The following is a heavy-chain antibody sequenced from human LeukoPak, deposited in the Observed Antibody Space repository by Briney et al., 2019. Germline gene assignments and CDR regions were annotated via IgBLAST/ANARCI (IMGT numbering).Heavy chain of an antibody. CDR2: ISSSSSYI. V-gene: IGHV3-21*01. CDR1: GFTFSSYS. Sequence: GGSLRLSCAASGFTFSSYSMNWVRQAPGKGLEWVSSISSSSSYIYYADSVKGRFTISRDNAKNSLYLQMNSLRDEDTAVYYCAREMVLAATIVFDYWGQGTLVTVSS. J-gene: IGHJ4*02. CDR3: AREMVLAATIVFDY. D-gene: IGHD4/OR15-4a*01.